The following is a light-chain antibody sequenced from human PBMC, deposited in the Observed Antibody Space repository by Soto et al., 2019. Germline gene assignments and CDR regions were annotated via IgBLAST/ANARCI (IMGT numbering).Light chain of an antibody. CDR3: QQYGSSPIT. Sequence: DIQITHTPSSLSASVEDRVTITCRASQSISSWLAWYQQKPGKAPKLLIYAASTLQRGGSSRFSGSGTGTDFNLTISRLEPEDFAVYYCQQYGSSPITFGQEPRLEIK. V-gene: IGKV1-5*01. CDR2: AAS. CDR1: QSISSW. J-gene: IGKJ5*01.